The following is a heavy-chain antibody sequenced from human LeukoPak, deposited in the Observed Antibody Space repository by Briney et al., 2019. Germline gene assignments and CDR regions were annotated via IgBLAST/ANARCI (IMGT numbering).Heavy chain of an antibody. Sequence: ASVKVSCKASGYTFTGYYMHWVRQAPGQGLEWMGWINPNSGGTNYAQKFQGRVTMTRDTSISTAHMRLSRLRSDDTAVYYCARDRFTMVRGGVNYFDYWGQGTLVTVSS. D-gene: IGHD3-10*01. J-gene: IGHJ4*02. CDR3: ARDRFTMVRGGVNYFDY. CDR1: GYTFTGYY. CDR2: INPNSGGT. V-gene: IGHV1-2*02.